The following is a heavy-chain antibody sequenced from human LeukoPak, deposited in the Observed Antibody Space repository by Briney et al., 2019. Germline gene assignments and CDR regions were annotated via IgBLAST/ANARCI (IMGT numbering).Heavy chain of an antibody. D-gene: IGHD5-18*01. CDR3: TRGGYGSYFDF. CDR2: INPSGGST. J-gene: IGHJ4*02. Sequence: ASVKVSCKASGYSFTSYYVHLVRQAPGQGLEWMGLINPSGGSTTYAQKFQGRVTMTRDMSTSTVYMELSSLRSEDTAVYYCTRGGYGSYFDFWGQGTLVTVSS. V-gene: IGHV1-46*01. CDR1: GYSFTSYY.